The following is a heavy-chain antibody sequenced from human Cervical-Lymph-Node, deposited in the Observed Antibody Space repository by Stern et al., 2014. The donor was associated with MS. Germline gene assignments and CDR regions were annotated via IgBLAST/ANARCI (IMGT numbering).Heavy chain of an antibody. CDR3: ARDQGYSSGWYYYYYGMDV. J-gene: IGHJ6*02. CDR2: IIPIFGTA. Sequence: QVQLVQSGAEVKKPGSSVKVSCKASGGTFSSYAISWVRQAPGQGLEWMGGIIPIFGTANYAQKFQGRVTITADESTSTAYMELSSLRSEDTAVYYCARDQGYSSGWYYYYYGMDVWGQGTTVTVSS. V-gene: IGHV1-69*01. CDR1: GGTFSSYA. D-gene: IGHD6-19*01.